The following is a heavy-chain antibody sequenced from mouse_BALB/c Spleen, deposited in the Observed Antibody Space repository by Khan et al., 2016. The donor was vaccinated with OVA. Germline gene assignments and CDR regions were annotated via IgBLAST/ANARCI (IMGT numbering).Heavy chain of an antibody. CDR3: ARALYDAHYYYYGMDY. D-gene: IGHD2-3*01. V-gene: IGHV5-6-3*01. J-gene: IGHJ4*01. Sequence: EVELVESGGGLVQPGGSLKLSCAASGFTFSTYGLSWVRQSPDQRLELVALINSNGGSTYYPDSVKGRFTISRDIAKNTLHLQMSSLKSEDTAMYYCARALYDAHYYYYGMDYWGQGTSVTVSS. CDR1: GFTFSTYG. CDR2: INSNGGST.